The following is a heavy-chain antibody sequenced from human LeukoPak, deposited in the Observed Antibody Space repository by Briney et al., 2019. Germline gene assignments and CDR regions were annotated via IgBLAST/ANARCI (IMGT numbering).Heavy chain of an antibody. D-gene: IGHD6-13*01. J-gene: IGHJ4*02. CDR3: ASGWYSSSWGGGY. V-gene: IGHV1-46*01. Sequence: ASVKVSCKASGYIFTNYYMHWVRQAPGQGLEWMGIISPSGGTRSYAQKFQGRVTMTRDTSTSTVYLELSSLRSEDTAVYYCASGWYSSSWGGGYWGQGTLVTVSS. CDR1: GYIFTNYY. CDR2: ISPSGGTR.